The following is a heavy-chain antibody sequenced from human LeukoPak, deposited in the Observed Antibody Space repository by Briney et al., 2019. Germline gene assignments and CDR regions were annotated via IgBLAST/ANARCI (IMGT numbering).Heavy chain of an antibody. J-gene: IGHJ4*02. D-gene: IGHD3-10*01. CDR1: GGSISSYY. V-gene: IGHV4-59*08. CDR3: ARHLGVRPFDY. CDR2: IYYSGCT. Sequence: NPSETLSLTCTVSGGSISSYYWSWIRQPPGKGLEWIGYIYYSGCTNYNPSLKSRVTISVDTSKNQFSLKLSSVTAADTAVYYCARHLGVRPFDYWGQGTLVTVSS.